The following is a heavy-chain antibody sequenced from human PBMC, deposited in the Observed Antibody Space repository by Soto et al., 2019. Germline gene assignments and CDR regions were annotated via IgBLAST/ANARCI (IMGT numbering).Heavy chain of an antibody. J-gene: IGHJ5*02. CDR2: ISGSGGST. V-gene: IGHV3-23*01. CDR1: GFTFSSYA. Sequence: GGSLRLSCAASGFTFSSYAMSWVRQAPGKGLEWVSAISGSGGSTYYADSVKGRFTISRDNSKNTLYLQMNSLRAEDTAVYYCAKGGFGYYDFWSGSPPDWFDPWGQGTLVTVSS. D-gene: IGHD3-3*01. CDR3: AKGGFGYYDFWSGSPPDWFDP.